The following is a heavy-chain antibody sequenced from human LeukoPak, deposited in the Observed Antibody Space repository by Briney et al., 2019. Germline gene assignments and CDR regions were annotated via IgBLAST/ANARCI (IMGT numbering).Heavy chain of an antibody. CDR2: IYYSGST. J-gene: IGHJ6*02. CDR1: GGSISSGGYY. V-gene: IGHV4-31*03. Sequence: PSQTLSLTCTVSGGSISSGGYYWSWIRQHPGKGLEWIGYIYYSGSTYYNPSLKSRVTISVDTSKNQFSLKLSSVTAADTAVYYCARDSGGGYSYGSVFGMDVWGQGTTVTVPS. CDR3: ARDSGGGYSYGSVFGMDV. D-gene: IGHD5-18*01.